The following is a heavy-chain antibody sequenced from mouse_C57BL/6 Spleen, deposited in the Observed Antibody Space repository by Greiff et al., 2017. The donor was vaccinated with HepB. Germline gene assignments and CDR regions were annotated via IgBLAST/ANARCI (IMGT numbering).Heavy chain of an antibody. J-gene: IGHJ3*01. D-gene: IGHD1-1*01. CDR3: TRLLRFAY. CDR1: GFNIKDDY. V-gene: IGHV14-4*01. CDR2: IDPENGDT. Sequence: EVQLQQSGAELVRPGASVKLSCTASGFNIKDDYMHWVKQRPEQGLEWIGWIDPENGDTEYASKFQGKATITADTSSNTAYLQLSSLTSEDTAVYYCTRLLRFAYWGQGTLVTVSA.